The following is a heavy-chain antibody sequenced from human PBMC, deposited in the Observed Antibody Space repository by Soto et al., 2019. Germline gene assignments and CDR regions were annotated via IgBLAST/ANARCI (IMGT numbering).Heavy chain of an antibody. D-gene: IGHD3-10*01. V-gene: IGHV4-59*01. CDR1: GGSISSYY. Sequence: SETLSLTCTVSGGSISSYYWSWIRQPPGKGLEWIGYIYYSGSTNYNPSLKSRVTISVDTSKYQFSLKLSSVTAADTAVYYCARDGSAAGIDYWGQGTLVTVSS. J-gene: IGHJ4*02. CDR3: ARDGSAAGIDY. CDR2: IYYSGST.